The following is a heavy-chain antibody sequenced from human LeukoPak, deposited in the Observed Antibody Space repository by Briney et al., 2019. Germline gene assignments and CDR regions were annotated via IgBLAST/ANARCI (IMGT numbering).Heavy chain of an antibody. CDR2: MNPNSGNT. V-gene: IGHV1-18*01. CDR1: GYTFTSSD. J-gene: IGHJ5*02. CDR3: ARDVLGRETGNWFDP. D-gene: IGHD1-14*01. Sequence: ASVKVSCKASGYTFTSSDINWVRQATGQGLEWMGWMNPNSGNTNYAQKLQGRVTMTTDTSTSTAYMELRSLRSDDTAVYYCARDVLGRETGNWFDPWGQGTLVTVSS.